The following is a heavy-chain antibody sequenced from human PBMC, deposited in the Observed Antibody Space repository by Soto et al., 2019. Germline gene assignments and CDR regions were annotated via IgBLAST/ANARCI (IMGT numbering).Heavy chain of an antibody. J-gene: IGHJ6*02. CDR3: ARQGSDFWRTPPYGMDV. Sequence: PGESLKISCKGSGYSFATYWIGWVRQMPGKGLEWMGIIYPGDSDTRYSPSFQGQVTISADKSISTAYLQWGSLKASDTAVYYCARQGSDFWRTPPYGMDVWGRGTTVTVSS. CDR2: IYPGDSDT. V-gene: IGHV5-51*01. CDR1: GYSFATYW. D-gene: IGHD3-3*01.